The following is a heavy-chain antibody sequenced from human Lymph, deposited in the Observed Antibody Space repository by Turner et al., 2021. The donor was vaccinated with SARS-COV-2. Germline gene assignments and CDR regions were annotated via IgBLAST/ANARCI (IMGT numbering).Heavy chain of an antibody. CDR2: IWYDGSNK. D-gene: IGHD3-22*01. CDR1: GFTFSSYG. V-gene: IGHV3-33*01. Sequence: QVQLVESGGGVVQPVRSLRLSCAASGFTFSSYGMQWVRQDPGKGLGWVAVIWYDGSNKYYAVSVKGRFTISRDNSKNTLYLQMNSLRAEDTAVYYCAGDVPLSGDSSGYYSWGQGTLVTVSS. CDR3: AGDVPLSGDSSGYYS. J-gene: IGHJ4*02.